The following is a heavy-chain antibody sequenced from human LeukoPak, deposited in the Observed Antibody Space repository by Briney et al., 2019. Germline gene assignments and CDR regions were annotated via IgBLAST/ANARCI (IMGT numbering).Heavy chain of an antibody. J-gene: IGHJ4*02. CDR3: ARVAVLMLYGSSFYYFDY. D-gene: IGHD2-8*01. Sequence: ASVKVSCKASGYTFTDFYIHWVRQAPGQGLEGMGWINPHSGGTNYAQKFQGRVTMTRDTSISTAYIELSRLRSDDTAVYYCARVAVLMLYGSSFYYFDYWGQGALVTVSS. V-gene: IGHV1-2*02. CDR1: GYTFTDFY. CDR2: INPHSGGT.